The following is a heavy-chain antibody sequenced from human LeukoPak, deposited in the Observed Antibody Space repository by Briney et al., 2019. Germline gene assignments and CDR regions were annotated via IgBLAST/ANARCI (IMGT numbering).Heavy chain of an antibody. Sequence: SGGSLRLSCAASGFTFSTYATHWVRQAPGKGLEWVAVIPYDGSNKYYADSVKGRFTISRENSKNRLYLQMNSLRAEDTAVYYCARAEGYGGELDSWGQGTLVTVSS. D-gene: IGHD4-23*01. CDR1: GFTFSTYA. V-gene: IGHV3-30*04. CDR2: IPYDGSNK. J-gene: IGHJ4*02. CDR3: ARAEGYGGELDS.